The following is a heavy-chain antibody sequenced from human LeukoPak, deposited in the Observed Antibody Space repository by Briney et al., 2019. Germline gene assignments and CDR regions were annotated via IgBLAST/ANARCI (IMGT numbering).Heavy chain of an antibody. J-gene: IGHJ4*02. V-gene: IGHV3-23*01. CDR3: ATDPQWLVLPDY. D-gene: IGHD6-19*01. Sequence: GGSLRLSCVASGFTFSSYAMSWVRQAPGKGLEWVSTISGSGGSTYYADSVKGRFTISRDNSKNTLYLQMNSLRAEDTAVYYCATDPQWLVLPDYWGQGTLVTVSS. CDR2: ISGSGGST. CDR1: GFTFSSYA.